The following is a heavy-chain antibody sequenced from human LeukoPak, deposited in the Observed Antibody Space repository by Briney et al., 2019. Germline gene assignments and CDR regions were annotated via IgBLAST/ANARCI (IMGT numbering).Heavy chain of an antibody. Sequence: GXXXXLSCAXSGFTFNRNAIXWVRQAPGKGLEWVSTIGGSGDKTFYADSVKGRFTISRDNSKNMVHLQMNSLTGEDTALYYCVRRGDASSGWGDHDFWGQGALVTVSS. J-gene: IGHJ4*02. CDR2: IGGSGDKT. CDR1: GFTFNRNA. V-gene: IGHV3-23*01. D-gene: IGHD6-19*01. CDR3: VRRGDASSGWGDHDF.